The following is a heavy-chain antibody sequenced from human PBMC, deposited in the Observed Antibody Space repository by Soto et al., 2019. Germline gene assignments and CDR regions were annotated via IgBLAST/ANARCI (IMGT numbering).Heavy chain of an antibody. J-gene: IGHJ1*01. CDR2: INHSGST. D-gene: IGHD2-21*02. CDR3: ARRSYCGGDCYRPTQYFQH. Sequence: SETLSLTCAVYGGSFSGYYWSWIRQPPGKGLEWIGEINHSGSTNYNPSPKSRVTISVDTSKNQFSLKLSSVTAADTAVYYCARRSYCGGDCYRPTQYFQHWGQGTLVTVSS. V-gene: IGHV4-34*01. CDR1: GGSFSGYY.